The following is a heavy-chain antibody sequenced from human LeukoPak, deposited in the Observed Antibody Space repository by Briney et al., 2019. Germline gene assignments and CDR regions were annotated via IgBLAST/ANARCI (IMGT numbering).Heavy chain of an antibody. CDR2: IIPIFGTA. Sequence: SVKVSCKASGGTFSKNAISWLRQAPGQGLEWMGGIIPIFGTANYAQKFQGRVTITTDESTSTAYMELSSLRSEDTAVYYCARAETRITGTPLGRHYYYMDVWGKGTTVTVSS. V-gene: IGHV1-69*05. CDR1: GGTFSKNA. D-gene: IGHD1-7*01. CDR3: ARAETRITGTPLGRHYYYMDV. J-gene: IGHJ6*03.